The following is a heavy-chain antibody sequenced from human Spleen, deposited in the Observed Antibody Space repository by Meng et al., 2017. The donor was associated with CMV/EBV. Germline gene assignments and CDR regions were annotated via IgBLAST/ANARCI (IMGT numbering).Heavy chain of an antibody. V-gene: IGHV3-11*01. Sequence: GGSLRLSCAASGFIFSDSYMSWIRQAPGKGLEWVSYISSSGSTIYYADSVKGRFTISRDYAENSLFLQMNSLRAEDTAVYYCARLCGHCRSISPSVYYYGMDVWGLGTTVTVSS. CDR2: ISSSGSTI. CDR3: ARLCGHCRSISPSVYYYGMDV. J-gene: IGHJ6*02. CDR1: GFIFSDSY. D-gene: IGHD2-2*01.